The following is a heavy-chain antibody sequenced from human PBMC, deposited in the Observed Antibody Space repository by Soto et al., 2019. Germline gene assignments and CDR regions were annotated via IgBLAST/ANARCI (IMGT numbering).Heavy chain of an antibody. CDR3: ARDAKGYCSGGSCYADY. D-gene: IGHD2-15*01. Sequence: QVQLVESGGGVVQPGRSLRLSCAASGFTFSSYGMHWVRQAPGKGLEWVAVIWYDGSNKYYADSVKGRFTISRDNSKNTLYRQMNSLRAEDTAVYYCARDAKGYCSGGSCYADYWGQGTLVTVSS. CDR2: IWYDGSNK. J-gene: IGHJ4*02. CDR1: GFTFSSYG. V-gene: IGHV3-33*01.